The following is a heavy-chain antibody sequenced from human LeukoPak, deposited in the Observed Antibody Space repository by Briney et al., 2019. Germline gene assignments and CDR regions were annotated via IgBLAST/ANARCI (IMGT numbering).Heavy chain of an antibody. J-gene: IGHJ5*02. CDR2: ISRSGNYT. CDR1: GFTFNTYT. CDR3: ASHVVGPTAMGWFDP. Sequence: GGPLRLSCAASGFTFNTYTMNWVRQAPGKGLEWVSSISRSGNYTYYADSVRGRFTISRDNAKNSLYLQMNSLRAEDTAVYYCASHVVGPTAMGWFDPWGQGTLVTVSS. D-gene: IGHD2-2*01. V-gene: IGHV3-21*01.